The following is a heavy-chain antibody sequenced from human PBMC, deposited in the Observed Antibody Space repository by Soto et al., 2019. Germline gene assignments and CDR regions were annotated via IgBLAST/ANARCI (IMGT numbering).Heavy chain of an antibody. V-gene: IGHV3-23*01. CDR2: ISGSGGST. CDR1: GFIFSSYA. Sequence: GGSLRLSCAASGFIFSSYAMSWVRQAPGKGLEWVSAISGSGGSTYYADSVKGRFTISRDNSKNTLYLQMNSLRAEDTAVYYCATGGDTTKDGYWGQGTLVTVSS. CDR3: ATGGDTTKDGY. J-gene: IGHJ4*02. D-gene: IGHD5-18*01.